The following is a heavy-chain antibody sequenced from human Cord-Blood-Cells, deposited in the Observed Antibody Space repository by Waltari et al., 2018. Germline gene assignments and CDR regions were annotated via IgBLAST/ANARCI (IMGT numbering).Heavy chain of an antibody. Sequence: EVQLVESGGGLVQPGGSLRLSCAASGFTFSSYEMNWVRQAPGKGLGGVSYISSSGSTIYYADSVKGRFTISRDNAKNSLYLQMNSLRAEDTAVYYCASYWGPVDYWGQGTLVTVSS. D-gene: IGHD7-27*01. V-gene: IGHV3-48*03. CDR2: ISSSGSTI. J-gene: IGHJ4*02. CDR3: ASYWGPVDY. CDR1: GFTFSSYE.